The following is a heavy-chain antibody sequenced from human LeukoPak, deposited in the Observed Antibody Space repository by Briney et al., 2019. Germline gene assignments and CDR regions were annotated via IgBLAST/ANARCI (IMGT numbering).Heavy chain of an antibody. V-gene: IGHV3-30*04. CDR1: GFTFSSYA. J-gene: IGHJ4*02. Sequence: GWSLRLSSAASGFTFSSYAMHWVRQAPGKGLEWVAVISYDGSNKYYADSVKGRFTISRDNSKNTLYLQMNSLRAEDTAVYYCARRGIAAAGSRAPNFFDYWGQGTLVTVSS. CDR2: ISYDGSNK. D-gene: IGHD6-13*01. CDR3: ARRGIAAAGSRAPNFFDY.